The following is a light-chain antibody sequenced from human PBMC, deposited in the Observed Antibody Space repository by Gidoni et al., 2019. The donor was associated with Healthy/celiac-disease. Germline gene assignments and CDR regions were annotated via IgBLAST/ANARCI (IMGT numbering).Light chain of an antibody. V-gene: IGLV1-40*01. CDR1: SSNIGAGYD. J-gene: IGLJ3*02. CDR2: GNS. Sequence: QSVLTQPPSVSAAPGQRVTISCTGSSSNIGAGYDVHWYQQLPGTAPNLLIYGNSNRPSGVPDRFSGSKSGTSASLAIPGLQAEDEADYYCQSYDSSLSGSGVFGGGTKLTVL. CDR3: QSYDSSLSGSGV.